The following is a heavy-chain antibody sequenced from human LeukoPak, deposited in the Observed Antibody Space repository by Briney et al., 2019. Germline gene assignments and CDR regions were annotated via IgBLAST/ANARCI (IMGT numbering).Heavy chain of an antibody. V-gene: IGHV3-7*04. D-gene: IGHD5-18*01. CDR2: IKQDGSEK. CDR1: AFTFSNYW. J-gene: IGHJ4*02. CDR3: ARYRRYSYIDY. Sequence: PGRCLRLACAPSAFTFSNYWMNADRQAPGKGLEWVANIKQDGSEKYHVDSVKGRFTISRDNAKNSLYLQMNSLRAEDTAVYYCARYRRYSYIDYWGQGTLSPSPQ.